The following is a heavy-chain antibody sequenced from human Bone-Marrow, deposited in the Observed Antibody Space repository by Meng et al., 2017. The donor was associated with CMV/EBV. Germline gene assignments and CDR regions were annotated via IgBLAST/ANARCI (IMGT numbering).Heavy chain of an antibody. D-gene: IGHD6-19*01. CDR3: AREGHNSSGCAR. CDR2: INHSGCT. V-gene: IGHV4-34*01. CDR1: GWSFSGYE. J-gene: IGHJ4*02. Sequence: QWAARWFKPSASWSPTGDSFGWSFSGYEWQGIRQPPGKGRGWIGEINHSGCTNYNQSLMSRVTISVDTSKNQFSRKLSSVAAADTAVYYCAREGHNSSGCARWGQGTLVTVSS.